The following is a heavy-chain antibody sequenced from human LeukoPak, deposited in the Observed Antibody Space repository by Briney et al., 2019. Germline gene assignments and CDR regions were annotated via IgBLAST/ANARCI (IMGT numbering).Heavy chain of an antibody. CDR3: AREGGGSSSWLTYYFDY. CDR1: GGSISSYY. CDR2: TYYSGST. V-gene: IGHV4-59*12. Sequence: SETLSLTCTVSGGSISSYYWSWIRQPPGKGLEWIGYTYYSGSTNYNPSLKSRVTISVDTSKNQFSLKLSSVTAADTAVYYCAREGGGSSSWLTYYFDYWGQGTLVTVSS. J-gene: IGHJ4*02. D-gene: IGHD6-13*01.